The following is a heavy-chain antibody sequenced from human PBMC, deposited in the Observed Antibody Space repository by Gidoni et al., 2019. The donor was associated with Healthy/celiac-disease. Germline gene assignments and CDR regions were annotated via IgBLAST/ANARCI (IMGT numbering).Heavy chain of an antibody. Sequence: QVQLVESGGGVVQPGRSLRLSCAASRFTFSSYGMHWVRQAPGKGLEWVAVIWYDGSNKYYADSVKGRFTISRDNSKNTLYLQMNSLRAEDTAVYYCARDDTIFGVVNLIDYWGQGTLVTVSS. CDR1: RFTFSSYG. CDR2: IWYDGSNK. J-gene: IGHJ4*02. CDR3: ARDDTIFGVVNLIDY. D-gene: IGHD3-3*01. V-gene: IGHV3-33*01.